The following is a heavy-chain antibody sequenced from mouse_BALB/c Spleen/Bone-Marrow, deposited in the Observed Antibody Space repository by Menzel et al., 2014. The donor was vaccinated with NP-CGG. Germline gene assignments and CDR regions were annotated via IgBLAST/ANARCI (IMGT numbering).Heavy chain of an antibody. D-gene: IGHD2-2*01. J-gene: IGHJ3*01. Sequence: DVQLQESGPDLVKPSQSLSLTCTVTGYSITSGYSWHWIRQFPGNKLEWMGYIHYSGSTNYNPSLRSRISITRDTSKNQFFLQLISVTTEDTATYYCARGENYGCDGFAYWGQGTLVTVSA. V-gene: IGHV3-1*02. CDR3: ARGENYGCDGFAY. CDR1: GYSITSGYS. CDR2: IHYSGST.